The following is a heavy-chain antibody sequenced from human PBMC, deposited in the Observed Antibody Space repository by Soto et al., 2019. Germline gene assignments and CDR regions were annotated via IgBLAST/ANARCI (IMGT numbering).Heavy chain of an antibody. CDR1: GGSISSINW. V-gene: IGHV4-4*02. CDR2: IYHSGST. CDR3: AGTLRDYYYGMDV. J-gene: IGHJ6*02. Sequence: SETLSLTCAVSGGSISSINWWSWVRQPPGKGLEWIGEIYHSGSTNYNPSLKSRVTISVDKSKNQFSLKLSSVTAADTAVYYCAGTLRDYYYGMDVWGQGTTVTVSS. D-gene: IGHD4-17*01.